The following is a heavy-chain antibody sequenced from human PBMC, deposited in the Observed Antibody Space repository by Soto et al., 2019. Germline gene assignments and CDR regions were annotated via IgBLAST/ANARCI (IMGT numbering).Heavy chain of an antibody. J-gene: IGHJ4*02. CDR2: ISSNGGST. V-gene: IGHV3-64D*06. CDR3: VKGPPYGSGSYYFDY. CDR1: GFTFSSYA. D-gene: IGHD3-10*01. Sequence: LRLSCSASGFTFSSYAMHWVRQAPGKGLEYVSAISSNGGSTYYADSVKGRFTISRDNSKNTLYLQMSSLRAEDTAVYYCVKGPPYGSGSYYFDYWGQGTLVTVSS.